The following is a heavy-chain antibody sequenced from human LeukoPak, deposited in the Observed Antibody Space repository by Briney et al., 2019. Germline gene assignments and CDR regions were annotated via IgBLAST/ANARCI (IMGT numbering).Heavy chain of an antibody. Sequence: GGSLRLSCAASGFTFSSYSMNWVRQAPGKGLEWVSSISSSSSYIYYADSVKGRFTISRDNAKNSLYLQMNSLRAEDTAVYYCARDGQNGDYFDCWGQGTLVTVSS. CDR2: ISSSSSYI. V-gene: IGHV3-21*01. CDR3: ARDGQNGDYFDC. J-gene: IGHJ4*02. CDR1: GFTFSSYS. D-gene: IGHD4-17*01.